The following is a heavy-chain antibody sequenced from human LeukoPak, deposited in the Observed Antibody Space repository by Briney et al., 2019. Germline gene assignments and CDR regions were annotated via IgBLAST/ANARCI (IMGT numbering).Heavy chain of an antibody. J-gene: IGHJ4*02. Sequence: GGSLRLSCAASGFTFSSYSMNWVRQAPGEGLEWVGRIKSKSDGGTTNYAAPVKGRFSISRDDSKNTLYLQMNSLKTEDTAVYYCTTDWNYDFWSGYYVFDYWGQGTLVTVSS. CDR2: IKSKSDGGTT. D-gene: IGHD3-3*01. CDR3: TTDWNYDFWSGYYVFDY. V-gene: IGHV3-15*01. CDR1: GFTFSSYS.